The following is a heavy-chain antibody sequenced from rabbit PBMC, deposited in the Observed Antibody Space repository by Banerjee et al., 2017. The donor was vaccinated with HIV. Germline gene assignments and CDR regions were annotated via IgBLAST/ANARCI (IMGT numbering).Heavy chain of an antibody. J-gene: IGHJ2*01. D-gene: IGHD7-1*01. CDR2: IYAGSSGST. CDR1: GFSFYSYA. V-gene: IGHV1S45*01. Sequence: QALLEAVGGVPVKPGASLTLTCTASGFSFYSYAMIWVRQAPGKGLEWIACIYAGSSGSTYYANWAKGRFTISKTSSTTVTLQMTSLTAADTATYFCARGLTAGYAGYGYAFDPWGPGTLVTVS. CDR3: ARGLTAGYAGYGYAFDP.